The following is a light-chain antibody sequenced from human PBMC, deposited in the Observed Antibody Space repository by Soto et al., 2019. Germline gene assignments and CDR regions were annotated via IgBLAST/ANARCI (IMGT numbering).Light chain of an antibody. CDR3: QQYDNLPLT. CDR2: AAS. V-gene: IGKV1-8*01. Sequence: AIRMTQSPSSLSASTGDRVTITCRASQGISSYLAWYQQKPGKAPKLLIYAASTLQSGVPSRFSGSGSGTDFTLTISCLQSEDFATYYCQQYDNLPLTFGPGTKVDIK. CDR1: QGISSY. J-gene: IGKJ3*01.